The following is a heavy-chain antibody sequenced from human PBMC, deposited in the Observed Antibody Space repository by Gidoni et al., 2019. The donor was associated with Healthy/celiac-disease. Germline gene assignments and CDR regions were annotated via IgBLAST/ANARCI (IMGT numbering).Heavy chain of an antibody. CDR3: ARHLGVVVPAAMFYYYYYMDV. CDR1: GGSISSSSYY. Sequence: QLPLQESGPGLVKPSETLSLTCTVSGGSISSSSYYWGWIRQPPGKGLEWIGSIYYSGSTYYNPSLKSRVTISVDTSKNQFSLKLSSVTAADTAVYYCARHLGVVVPAAMFYYYYYMDVWGKGTTFTVSS. V-gene: IGHV4-39*01. CDR2: IYYSGST. D-gene: IGHD2-2*01. J-gene: IGHJ6*03.